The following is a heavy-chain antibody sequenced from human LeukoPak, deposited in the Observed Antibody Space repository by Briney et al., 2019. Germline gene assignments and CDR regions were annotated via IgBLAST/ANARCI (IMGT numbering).Heavy chain of an antibody. CDR1: GGTFSSYA. J-gene: IGHJ5*02. V-gene: IGHV1-69*05. D-gene: IGHD2-15*01. CDR2: IIPIFGTA. Sequence: SVKVSCKASGGTFSSYAISWVRQAPGQGLEWMGGIIPIFGTANYAQKFQGRVTMTRNTSISTAYMELSSLRSEDTAVYYCARGDILDPWGQGTLVTVSS. CDR3: ARGDILDP.